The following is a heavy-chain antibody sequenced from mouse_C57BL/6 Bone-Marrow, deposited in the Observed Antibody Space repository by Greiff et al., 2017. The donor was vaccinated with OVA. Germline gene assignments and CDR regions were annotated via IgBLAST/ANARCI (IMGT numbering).Heavy chain of an antibody. J-gene: IGHJ4*01. V-gene: IGHV1-69*01. CDR3: ARAGGAMDY. CDR1: GYTFTSYW. CDR2: IDPSDSYT. Sequence: QVQLKQPGAELVMPGASVKLSCKASGYTFTSYWMHWVKQRPGQGLEWIGEIDPSDSYTNYNQKFKGKSTLTVDKSSSTAYMQLSSLTSEDSAVDYCARAGGAMDYWGQGTSVTVSS.